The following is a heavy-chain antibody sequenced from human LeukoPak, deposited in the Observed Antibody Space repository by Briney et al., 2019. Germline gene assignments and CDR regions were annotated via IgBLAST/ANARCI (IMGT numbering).Heavy chain of an antibody. CDR2: IYYSGST. CDR1: GGSVSSGSYY. Sequence: SETLSLTCTVSGGSVSSGSYYWSWIRQPPGKGLEWIGYIYYSGSTNYNPSLKSRVTISVDTSKNQFSLKLSSVTAADTAVYYCAGSREPPHLYYYYYYMDVWGKGTTVTVSS. CDR3: AGSREPPHLYYYYYYMDV. V-gene: IGHV4-61*01. J-gene: IGHJ6*03. D-gene: IGHD1-26*01.